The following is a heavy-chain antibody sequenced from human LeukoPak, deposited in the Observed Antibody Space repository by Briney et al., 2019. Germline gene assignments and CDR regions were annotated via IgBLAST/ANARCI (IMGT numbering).Heavy chain of an antibody. CDR3: AKDPAVLPVATSNN. V-gene: IGHV3-23*01. D-gene: IGHD2-8*02. J-gene: IGHJ4*02. CDR2: ISGPSGTT. CDR1: AFTFSTYG. Sequence: GGSLRLSCAASAFTFSTYGMSWVRQVPGRGLEWVSGISGPSGTTYYAESVKGRFTVSRDNDQNTLYLQMHSLRVEDTAVYYCAKDPAVLPVATSNNWGQGTLVTVSS.